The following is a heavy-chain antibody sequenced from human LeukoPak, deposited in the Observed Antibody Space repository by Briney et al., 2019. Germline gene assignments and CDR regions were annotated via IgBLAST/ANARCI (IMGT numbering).Heavy chain of an antibody. Sequence: GGARRLSGAASGFSFSCYAMNGVGQGPGECLEGVSYIYTESSDIHYADSVKGRFTISRDHARTTLYLQLSSLRAEVSAVYYCATDTFQPGLIDSWGQGPLVTVSS. V-gene: IGHV3-21*05. D-gene: IGHD2-2*01. CDR3: ATDTFQPGLIDS. CDR2: IYTESSDI. CDR1: GFSFSCYA. J-gene: IGHJ4*02.